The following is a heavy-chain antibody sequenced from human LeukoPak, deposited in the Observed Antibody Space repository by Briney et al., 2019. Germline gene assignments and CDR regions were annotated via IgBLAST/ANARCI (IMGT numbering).Heavy chain of an antibody. CDR3: ARDLRGIVAPPR. J-gene: IGHJ4*02. CDR1: GDSISSPKW. V-gene: IGHV4-4*02. CDR2: VYHSGSA. D-gene: IGHD2-15*01. Sequence: PSGTLSLTCAVSGDSISSPKWWSWVRPPPGKGLEWIGEVYHSGSANYNPSVKSRVTISVDKSKNQFSLRLTSATAADTAVYYCARDLRGIVAPPRWGQGTLVSVSS.